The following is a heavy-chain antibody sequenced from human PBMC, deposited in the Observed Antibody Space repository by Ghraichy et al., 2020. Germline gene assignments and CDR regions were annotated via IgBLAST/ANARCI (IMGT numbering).Heavy chain of an antibody. CDR1: GYTFSDYY. D-gene: IGHD6-6*01. Sequence: ASVKVSCKASGYTFSDYYMHWVRQAPGQGLEWMGRINPNNSGTDFAQKFKGRVTMTRDTSISTVYMELSSLRSDDTAVYYCARRGGTSSAWFDPWGQGTLVTVSS. J-gene: IGHJ5*02. V-gene: IGHV1-2*06. CDR3: ARRGGTSSAWFDP. CDR2: INPNNSGT.